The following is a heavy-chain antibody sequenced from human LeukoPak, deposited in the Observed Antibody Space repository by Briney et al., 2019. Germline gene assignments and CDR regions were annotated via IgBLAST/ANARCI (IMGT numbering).Heavy chain of an antibody. Sequence: GGSLRLSCAASGFTFSSYSMNWVRQAPGKGLEWVSYISSSSSAIYYADSVKGRFTISRDNAKNSLYLQMNSLRAEDTAVYYCARASSGYDFDAFDIWGQGTMVTVSS. V-gene: IGHV3-48*04. J-gene: IGHJ3*02. D-gene: IGHD5-12*01. CDR3: ARASSGYDFDAFDI. CDR2: ISSSSSAI. CDR1: GFTFSSYS.